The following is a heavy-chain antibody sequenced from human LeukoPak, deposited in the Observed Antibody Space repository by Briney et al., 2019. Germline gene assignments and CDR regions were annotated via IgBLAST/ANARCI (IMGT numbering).Heavy chain of an antibody. CDR2: INPYNGDT. CDR3: AGGEAAAGTYSDF. CDR1: GYSFTRHG. Sequence: ASVRVSCKASGYSFTRHGITWVRQAPGHGLEWMGFINPYNGDTYYGRNLRGRVAMTIDRSTTTAYMELASLTSDDTAVYYCAGGEAAAGTYSDFWGQGTLVTVSS. V-gene: IGHV1-18*01. J-gene: IGHJ4*02. D-gene: IGHD6-13*01.